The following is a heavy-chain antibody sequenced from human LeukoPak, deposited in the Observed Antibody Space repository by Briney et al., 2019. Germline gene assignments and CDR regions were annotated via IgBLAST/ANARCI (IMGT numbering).Heavy chain of an antibody. D-gene: IGHD6-19*01. V-gene: IGHV4-38-2*01. CDR3: ARWLGNGFDI. J-gene: IGHJ3*02. CDR2: IHHGGNT. CDR1: SYPVSSNSY. Sequence: PSETLSLTCVVSSYPVSSNSYWAWIRQSPGKGLEWIGSIHHGGNTYYNPSLMSRVSMSLDTSKNQCSLNLNSATAADTAVFYCARWLGNGFDIWGQGTMVTVSS.